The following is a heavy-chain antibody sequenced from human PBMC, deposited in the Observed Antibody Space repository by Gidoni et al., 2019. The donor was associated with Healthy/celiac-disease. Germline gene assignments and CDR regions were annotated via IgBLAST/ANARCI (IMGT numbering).Heavy chain of an antibody. CDR1: RYTFTSYA. J-gene: IGHJ5*02. CDR2: INAGNGNT. Sequence: QVQLVQSGAEVKKPGASVKVSCKASRYTFTSYAMHWVRQAPGQRLEWMGWINAGNGNTKYSQKFQGRVTSTRDTSASTAYMELSSLRSEDTAVYYCARTTAYDFWSGYLTPGGWFDPWGQGTLVTVSS. D-gene: IGHD3-3*01. CDR3: ARTTAYDFWSGYLTPGGWFDP. V-gene: IGHV1-3*01.